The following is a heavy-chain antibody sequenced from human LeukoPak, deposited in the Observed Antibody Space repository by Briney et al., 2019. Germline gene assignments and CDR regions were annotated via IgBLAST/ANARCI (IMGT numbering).Heavy chain of an antibody. Sequence: ASVKVSCKASGYTFTSYGISWVRQAPGQGLEWMGWISAYNGNTNYAQKLQGRVTMTTDTSTSTAYMELRSLRSDDTAVYYCARGPRGYSYGPHFDYRGQGTLVTVSS. CDR3: ARGPRGYSYGPHFDY. V-gene: IGHV1-18*04. CDR2: ISAYNGNT. D-gene: IGHD5-18*01. CDR1: GYTFTSYG. J-gene: IGHJ4*02.